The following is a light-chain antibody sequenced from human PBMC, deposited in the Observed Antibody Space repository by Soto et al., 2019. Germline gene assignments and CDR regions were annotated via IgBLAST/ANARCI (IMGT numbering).Light chain of an antibody. J-gene: IGKJ2*01. CDR2: KAS. CDR1: QSVSSW. V-gene: IGKV1-5*03. Sequence: DIQMTQSPSTLSASVGDRVTITCRASQSVSSWLAWYQQRPGKAPQLLIYKASSLQIGVPSRFSGSGSGTESTLTISSLHPDDFATYYCQQYYSYSSMYTFGQGTRLEIK. CDR3: QQYYSYSSMYT.